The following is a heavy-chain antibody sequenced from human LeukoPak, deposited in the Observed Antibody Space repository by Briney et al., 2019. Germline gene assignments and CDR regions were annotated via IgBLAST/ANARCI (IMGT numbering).Heavy chain of an antibody. CDR3: VRDRELNY. CDR2: IYNSGST. V-gene: IGHV4-59*01. J-gene: IGHJ4*02. Sequence: SETLSLTCTVSGVSISIYYWSWVRQPPGKGLEWIGYIYNSGSTIYDPSLKSRATISADTSKNQFSLQLSSVTAADTAVYYCVRDRELNYWGQGTLVTVSS. D-gene: IGHD1-7*01. CDR1: GVSISIYY.